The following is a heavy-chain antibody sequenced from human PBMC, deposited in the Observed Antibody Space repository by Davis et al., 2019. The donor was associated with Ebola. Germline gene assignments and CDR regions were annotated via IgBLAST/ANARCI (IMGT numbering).Heavy chain of an antibody. D-gene: IGHD3-3*01. V-gene: IGHV1-69*06. CDR1: GGTFSSYA. J-gene: IGHJ6*02. Sequence: AASVKVSCKASGGTFSSYAISWVRQAPGQGLEWMGGIIPIFGTANYAQKFKGRVTITADKSTSTAYMELSSLRSEDTAVYYCARGYYDFWSGPQGGMDVWGQGTTVTVSS. CDR2: IIPIFGTA. CDR3: ARGYYDFWSGPQGGMDV.